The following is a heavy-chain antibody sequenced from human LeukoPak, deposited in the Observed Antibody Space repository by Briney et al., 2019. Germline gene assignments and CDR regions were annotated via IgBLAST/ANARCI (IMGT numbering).Heavy chain of an antibody. Sequence: ASVKVSCKASGGTFISYAISWVRQAPGQGLEWMGGIIPIFGTANYAQKFQGRVTITADESTSTAYMELSSLRSEDTAVYYCASVVPAATGYYGMDVWGQGTTVTVSS. CDR2: IIPIFGTA. D-gene: IGHD2-2*01. V-gene: IGHV1-69*13. J-gene: IGHJ6*02. CDR3: ASVVPAATGYYGMDV. CDR1: GGTFISYA.